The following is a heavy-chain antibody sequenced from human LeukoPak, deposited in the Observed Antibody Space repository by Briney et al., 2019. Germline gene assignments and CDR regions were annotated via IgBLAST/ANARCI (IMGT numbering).Heavy chain of an antibody. CDR1: GYSFTTYW. Sequence: GESLKISCEGSGYSFTTYWIAWVRQMPGKDLEWMGIIYPGDSDTRYSPSFQGQVTISADKSISTAYLQWSSLKASDTAMYYCARLATLTTGDYWGQGTLVTVSS. J-gene: IGHJ4*02. CDR2: IYPGDSDT. CDR3: ARLATLTTGDY. D-gene: IGHD4-17*01. V-gene: IGHV5-51*01.